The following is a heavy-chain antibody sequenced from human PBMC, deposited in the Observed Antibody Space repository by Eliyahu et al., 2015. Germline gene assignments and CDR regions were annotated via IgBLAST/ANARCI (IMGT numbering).Heavy chain of an antibody. CDR2: IYYSGST. CDR1: GGSISSSSXY. Sequence: QLQLQESGPGLVKPSETLSLXCTVSGGSISSSSXYWGWIRQPPGKGLEWIGSIYYSGSTYYNPSLKSRVTISVDTSKNQFSLKLSSVTAADTAVYYCARDTGTATEGDYWGQGTLVTVSS. V-gene: IGHV4-39*07. D-gene: IGHD2-15*01. CDR3: ARDTGTATEGDY. J-gene: IGHJ4*02.